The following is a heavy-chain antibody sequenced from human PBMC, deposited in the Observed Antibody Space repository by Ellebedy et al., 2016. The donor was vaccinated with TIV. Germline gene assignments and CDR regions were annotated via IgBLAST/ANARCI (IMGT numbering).Heavy chain of an antibody. CDR3: VTRVRTAMGFDY. CDR2: ISSDGSYT. V-gene: IGHV3-74*01. J-gene: IGHJ4*02. D-gene: IGHD5-18*01. Sequence: GESLKISCTASGFTFSSYWMHWVRQAPGKGLVWVSRISSDGSYTSYADSVNGRFTISRDNAKNTLYLQMNSLRAEDTAVYYCVTRVRTAMGFDYWGQGTLVTVST. CDR1: GFTFSSYW.